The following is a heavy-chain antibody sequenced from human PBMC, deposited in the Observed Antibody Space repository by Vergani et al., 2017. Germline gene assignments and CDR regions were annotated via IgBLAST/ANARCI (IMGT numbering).Heavy chain of an antibody. CDR3: ARGGRFCDY. CDR2: ISSSSSYT. CDR1: GFTFSSYS. J-gene: IGHJ4*02. V-gene: IGHV3-48*04. Sequence: EVQLVESGGGLVQPGGSLRLSCAASGFTFSSYSMNWVRQAPGKGLEWVSYISSSSSYTNYADSVKGRFTISRDNAKNSLYLQMNSLRAEDTAVYYCARGGRFCDYWGQGTLVTVSS. D-gene: IGHD3-3*01.